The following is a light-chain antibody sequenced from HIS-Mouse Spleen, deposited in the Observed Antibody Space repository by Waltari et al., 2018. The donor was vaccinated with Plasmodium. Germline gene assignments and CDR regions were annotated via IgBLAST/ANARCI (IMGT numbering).Light chain of an antibody. J-gene: IGKJ2*01. CDR2: DAS. V-gene: IGKV1D-13*01. Sequence: AIQLTQSPSSLSASVGDRVTITCRASQGISSALAWYQQKPGKAPKLLIYDASSLESGVPSRFSGSGSGTDFTFTISSLQPEDIATYYCQQYDNLPYTFGQGTKLEIK. CDR1: QGISSA. CDR3: QQYDNLPYT.